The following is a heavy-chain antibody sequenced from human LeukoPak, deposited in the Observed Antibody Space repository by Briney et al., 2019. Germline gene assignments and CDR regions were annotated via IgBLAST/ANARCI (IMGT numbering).Heavy chain of an antibody. CDR3: AREQINSDYYDSSGSPDY. V-gene: IGHV3-48*03. CDR1: GFIFSNYD. CDR2: ISSSGSTI. Sequence: GGSLRLSCEASGFIFSNYDMHWVRQAPGKGLGWVSYISSSGSTIYYADSVKGRFTISRDNAKNSLSLQMNSLGAEDTGVYYCAREQINSDYYDSSGSPDYWGQGTLVTVSS. J-gene: IGHJ4*02. D-gene: IGHD3-22*01.